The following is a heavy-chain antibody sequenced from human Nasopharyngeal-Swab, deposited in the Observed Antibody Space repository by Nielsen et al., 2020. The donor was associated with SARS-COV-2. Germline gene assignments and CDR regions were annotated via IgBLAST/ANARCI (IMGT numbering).Heavy chain of an antibody. CDR2: ISGDSDST. D-gene: IGHD5-12*01. J-gene: IGHJ6*02. Sequence: GESLKISCAASGFTFSSYWMSWVRQAPGKGLEWVSVISGDSDSTYYTDSVRGRFTISRDNSKNTLNLQMNNLRAEDTAIYYCAKDRDSGDDSDEYYHYYGMDVWGQGAPVTVSS. V-gene: IGHV3-23*01. CDR1: GFTFSSYW. CDR3: AKDRDSGDDSDEYYHYYGMDV.